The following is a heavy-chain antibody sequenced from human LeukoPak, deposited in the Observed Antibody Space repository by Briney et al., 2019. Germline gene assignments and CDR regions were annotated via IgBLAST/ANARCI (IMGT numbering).Heavy chain of an antibody. CDR2: IYYSGST. D-gene: IGHD1-26*01. CDR1: GGSISSYY. J-gene: IGHJ6*02. CDR3: ARAKGGSEWELLPYYYGMDV. V-gene: IGHV4-59*01. Sequence: SETLSLTCTVSGGSISSYYWSWIRQPPGKGLEWIGYIYYSGSTNYNPSLKSRVTISVDTSKNQFSLKLSSVTAADTAVYYCARAKGGSEWELLPYYYGMDVWGQGTTVTVSS.